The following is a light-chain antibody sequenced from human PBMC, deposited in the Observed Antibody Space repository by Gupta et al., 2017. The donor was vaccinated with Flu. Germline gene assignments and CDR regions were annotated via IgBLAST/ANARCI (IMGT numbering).Light chain of an antibody. Sequence: QSVLTQPPSASGTPGQRVTISCSGSTANIGSKYVFWYQQLPGTSPKRLIYRNDQRPSGVPTRFSGSKSGTAASLALSGLRSEEEADYYCATWDDSLSEWVFGGGTKLTVL. J-gene: IGLJ3*02. CDR2: RND. CDR3: ATWDDSLSEWV. V-gene: IGLV1-47*01. CDR1: TANIGSKY.